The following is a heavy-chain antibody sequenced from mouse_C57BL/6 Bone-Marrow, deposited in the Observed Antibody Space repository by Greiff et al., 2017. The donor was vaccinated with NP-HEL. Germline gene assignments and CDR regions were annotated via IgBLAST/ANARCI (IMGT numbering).Heavy chain of an antibody. Sequence: EVKLMESGGDLVKPGGSLKLSCAASGFTFSSYGMSWVRQTPDKRLEWVATISSGGSYTYYPDSVKGRFTISRDNAKNTLYLQMSSLKSEDTAMYYRAVRDYWGQGTTLTVSS. CDR2: ISSGGSYT. CDR1: GFTFSSYG. CDR3: AVRDY. V-gene: IGHV5-6*01. J-gene: IGHJ2*01.